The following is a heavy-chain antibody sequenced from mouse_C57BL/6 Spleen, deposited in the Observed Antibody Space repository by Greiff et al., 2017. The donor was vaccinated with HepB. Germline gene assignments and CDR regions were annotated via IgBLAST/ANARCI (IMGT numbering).Heavy chain of an antibody. Sequence: VQLQQSGPELVKPGASVKISCKASGYAFSSSWMNWVKQRPGKGLEWIGRIYPGDGDTNYNGKFKDKATLTADKSSSTAYMQLSSLTSEDSAVYFCARRVYSNSFAYWGQGTLVTVSA. J-gene: IGHJ3*01. V-gene: IGHV1-82*01. CDR3: ARRVYSNSFAY. D-gene: IGHD2-5*01. CDR2: IYPGDGDT. CDR1: GYAFSSSW.